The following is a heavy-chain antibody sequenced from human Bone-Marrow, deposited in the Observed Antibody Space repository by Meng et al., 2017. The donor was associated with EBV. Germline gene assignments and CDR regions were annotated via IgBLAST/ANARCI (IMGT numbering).Heavy chain of an antibody. CDR3: AKAVSASWYYD. CDR2: IKSDGTIA. Sequence: EVLLVESXGGLVQPGGSLRLSCAASGFNFGDYWMHWVRQVPGKGLAWVSLIKSDGTIAPYADSVKGRFTVSRDNAENTLYLQMNSLRVEDTAVYYCAKAVSASWYYDWGQGALVTVSS. CDR1: GFNFGDYW. J-gene: IGHJ4*02. D-gene: IGHD6-13*01. V-gene: IGHV3-74*01.